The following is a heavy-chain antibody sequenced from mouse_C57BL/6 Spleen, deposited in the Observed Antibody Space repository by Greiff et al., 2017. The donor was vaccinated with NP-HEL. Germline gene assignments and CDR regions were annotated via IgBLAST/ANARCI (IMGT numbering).Heavy chain of an antibody. CDR3: ARWRASTMINYYFDY. CDR2: IYPGDGDT. V-gene: IGHV1-82*01. Sequence: VQLQQSGPELVKPGASVKISCKASGYAFSSSWMNWVKQRPGKGLEWIGRIYPGDGDTNYNGKFKGKATLTADKSSSTAYMQLSSLTSEDSAVYFCARWRASTMINYYFDYWGQGTTLTVSS. J-gene: IGHJ2*01. D-gene: IGHD2-4*01. CDR1: GYAFSSSW.